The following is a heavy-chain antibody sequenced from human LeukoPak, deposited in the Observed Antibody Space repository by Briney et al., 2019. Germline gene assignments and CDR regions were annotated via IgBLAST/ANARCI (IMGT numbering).Heavy chain of an antibody. Sequence: TGGSLRLSCAASGFTFSNSAMHWVRQAPGKGLEWVAVISDDGSNKYYGDSVKGRFTISRDNSKDTVYLQMNSLRAEDTAVYYCAKDRYSSGWYNDFDYWGQGTLVTVSS. V-gene: IGHV3-30*18. D-gene: IGHD6-19*01. CDR1: GFTFSNSA. CDR2: ISDDGSNK. CDR3: AKDRYSSGWYNDFDY. J-gene: IGHJ4*02.